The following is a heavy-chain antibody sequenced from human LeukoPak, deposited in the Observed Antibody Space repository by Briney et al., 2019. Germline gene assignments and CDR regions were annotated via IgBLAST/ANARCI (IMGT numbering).Heavy chain of an antibody. D-gene: IGHD1-1*01. V-gene: IGHV3-7*01. CDR1: GFTFSNYY. CDR3: ARDRGDWNDGWFDP. CDR2: IKQDGSEK. J-gene: IGHJ5*02. Sequence: PGGSLRLSCVVSGFTFSNYYMAWVRQTPEKGLEWVANIKQDGSEKYYADSVRGRFTISRDNAKNSLYLQMNSLRAEDTAVYYCARDRGDWNDGWFDPWGQGTLVTVSS.